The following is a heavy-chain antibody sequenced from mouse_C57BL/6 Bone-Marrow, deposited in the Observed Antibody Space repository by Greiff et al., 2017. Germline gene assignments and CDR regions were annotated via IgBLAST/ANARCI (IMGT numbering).Heavy chain of an antibody. D-gene: IGHD1-1*01. CDR3: TRSGDYYGSRWSEDYAMDY. V-gene: IGHV1-5*01. CDR2: IYPGNSDT. CDR1: GYTFTSYW. J-gene: IGHJ4*01. Sequence: VHVKQSGTVLARPGASVKMSCKTSGYTFTSYWMHWVKQRPGQGLEWIGAIYPGNSDTSYNQKFKGKAKLTAVTSASTAYMELSSLTNEDSAVYYCTRSGDYYGSRWSEDYAMDYWGQGTSVTVSS.